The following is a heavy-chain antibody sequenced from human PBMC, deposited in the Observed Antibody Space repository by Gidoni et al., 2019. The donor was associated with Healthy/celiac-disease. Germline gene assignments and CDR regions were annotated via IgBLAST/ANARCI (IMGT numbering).Heavy chain of an antibody. D-gene: IGHD2-15*01. CDR2: ISSNGGST. V-gene: IGHV3-64*01. CDR1: GFTLSSYA. CDR3: ARESYCSGGSCYYHDAFDI. J-gene: IGHJ3*02. Sequence: EVQLVESGGGLVQPGGSLRLSCAASGFTLSSYAMHWVRQAPGKGLEYVSAISSNGGSTYYANSVKGRFTISRDNSKNTLYLQMGSLRAEDMAVYYCARESYCSGGSCYYHDAFDIWGQGTMVTVSS.